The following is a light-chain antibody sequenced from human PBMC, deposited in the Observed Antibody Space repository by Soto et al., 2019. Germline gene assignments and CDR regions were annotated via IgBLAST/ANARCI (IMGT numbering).Light chain of an antibody. V-gene: IGKV3-20*01. CDR3: QQYGGSPIT. CDR1: QSVSGSY. CDR2: GAS. Sequence: SVLTQSPATLSLSPGEREKFPCRASQSVSGSYLAWYQQRPGQAPRLLISGASSRAAGVPDRFSGGGSGTDFTLTISRLEPEDFALYYCQQYGGSPITFGQGTKVDIK. J-gene: IGKJ1*01.